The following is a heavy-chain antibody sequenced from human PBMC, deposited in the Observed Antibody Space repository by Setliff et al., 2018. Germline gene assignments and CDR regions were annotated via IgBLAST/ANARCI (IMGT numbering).Heavy chain of an antibody. CDR3: SRLVRYCTRTSCQRASGDDY. J-gene: IGHJ4*02. Sequence: ASVKVSCKASGYTFTDYGITWVRQAPGQGLEWMGWISAYTGNTYSAQKFQGRLTMTTDTSTTTAYMELRSLRSDDTAVYYCSRLVRYCTRTSCQRASGDDYWGQGTLVTVSS. CDR2: ISAYTGNT. V-gene: IGHV1-18*01. CDR1: GYTFTDYG. D-gene: IGHD2-2*01.